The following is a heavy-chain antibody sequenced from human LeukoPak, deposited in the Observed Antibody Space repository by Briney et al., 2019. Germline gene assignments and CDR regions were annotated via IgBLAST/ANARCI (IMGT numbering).Heavy chain of an antibody. V-gene: IGHV1-24*01. D-gene: IGHD4-17*01. Sequence: ASVKVSCKVSGYTLTELSMHWVRQAPGKGLEWMGGFDPEDGETIYAQKFQGRVTITEDTSTDTAYMELSSLRSEDTAVYYCAKAASKRTDYGDYAFYYYMDVWGKGTTVTISS. CDR2: FDPEDGET. J-gene: IGHJ6*03. CDR1: GYTLTELS. CDR3: AKAASKRTDYGDYAFYYYMDV.